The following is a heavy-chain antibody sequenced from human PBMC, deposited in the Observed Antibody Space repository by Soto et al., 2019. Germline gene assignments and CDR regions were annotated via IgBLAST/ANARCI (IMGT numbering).Heavy chain of an antibody. CDR1: GFTFSDYA. J-gene: IGHJ4*02. Sequence: GGSLRLSCAASGFTFSDYAMSWVRQAPGKGLEWVAVIAYDGCNAYYADSVKGRFTISRDNSKNTLYLQMNSLRAEDTAVYYCERVGMFGELLFAFDYWGQGTLVTVSS. D-gene: IGHD3-10*02. V-gene: IGHV3-30-3*01. CDR2: IAYDGCNA. CDR3: ERVGMFGELLFAFDY.